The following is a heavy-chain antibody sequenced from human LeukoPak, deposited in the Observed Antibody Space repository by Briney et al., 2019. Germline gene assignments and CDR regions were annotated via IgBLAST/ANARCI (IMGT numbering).Heavy chain of an antibody. CDR2: IYYSGST. J-gene: IGHJ5*02. V-gene: IGHV4-59*08. CDR3: ARSQQLVPHWFDP. D-gene: IGHD6-13*01. Sequence: PSETLSLTCTVSGGSISSYYWSWIRQPPGKGLEWIGYIYYSGSTNYSPSLKSRVTISVDTSKNQFSLKLSSVTAADTAVYYCARSQQLVPHWFDPWGQGTLVTVSS. CDR1: GGSISSYY.